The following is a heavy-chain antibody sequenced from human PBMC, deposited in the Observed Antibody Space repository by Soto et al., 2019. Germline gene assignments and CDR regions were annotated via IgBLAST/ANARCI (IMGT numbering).Heavy chain of an antibody. CDR2: IYYGGST. J-gene: IGHJ3*02. Sequence: QVQLQESGPGLVKPSETLSLTCTVYGGSISSYYWSWIRQPPGKGLEWIGYIYYGGSTNYNPSLTSRVTISVYTSKNQCSLKLSSVTAADTAVYYCARGDGIDAVDIWGQGTMVTVSS. V-gene: IGHV4-59*01. CDR3: ARGDGIDAVDI. CDR1: GGSISSYY. D-gene: IGHD1-26*01.